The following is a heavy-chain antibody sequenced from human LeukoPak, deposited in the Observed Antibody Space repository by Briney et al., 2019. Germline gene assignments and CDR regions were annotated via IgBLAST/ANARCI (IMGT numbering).Heavy chain of an antibody. CDR1: GYTFTSYG. CDR2: INPNSGGT. CDR3: ARGDYYGSPKVVAA. V-gene: IGHV1-2*02. J-gene: IGHJ5*02. Sequence: ASVKVSCKASGYTFTSYGISWVRQAPGQGLEWMGWINPNSGGTNYAQKFQDRVTMTRDTSISTAYMELSRLRSDDTAVYYCARGDYYGSPKVVAAWGQGTLVTVSS. D-gene: IGHD3-10*01.